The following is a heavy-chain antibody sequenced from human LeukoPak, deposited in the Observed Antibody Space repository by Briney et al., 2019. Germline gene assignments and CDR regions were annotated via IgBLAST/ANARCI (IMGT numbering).Heavy chain of an antibody. CDR2: ISSSGTYI. CDR3: ARGGYSGHFDY. CDR1: GFTFSDYS. D-gene: IGHD5-12*01. J-gene: IGHJ4*02. Sequence: RPGGSLRLSCAVSGFTFSDYSMNWVRLAPGKGLEWVSSISSSGTYIYYADSVRGRFTISRDNAKNSLYLQMNSLRGEDTAVHFCARGGYSGHFDYWGQGTLVTVSS. V-gene: IGHV3-21*01.